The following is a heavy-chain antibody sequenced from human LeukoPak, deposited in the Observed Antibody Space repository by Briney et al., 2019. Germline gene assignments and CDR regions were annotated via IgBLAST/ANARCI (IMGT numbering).Heavy chain of an antibody. Sequence: SETLSLTCTVSGGSISSSSYYWGWIRQPPGKGLEWMGSIYYSGSTYYNPSLKSRVTISVDKSKNQFSLKLSSVTAADTAVYYCAREGYSGSYEYYYYMDVWGKGTTVTVSS. CDR2: IYYSGST. J-gene: IGHJ6*03. CDR1: GGSISSSSYY. CDR3: AREGYSGSYEYYYYMDV. D-gene: IGHD1-26*01. V-gene: IGHV4-39*07.